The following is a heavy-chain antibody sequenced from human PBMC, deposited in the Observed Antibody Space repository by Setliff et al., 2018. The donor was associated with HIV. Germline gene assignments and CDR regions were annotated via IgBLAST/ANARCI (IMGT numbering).Heavy chain of an antibody. Sequence: SETLSLTCAVSGGSIGGTHYWHWVRQPPGRGLEWIGDIHHSGDTNYNPSLKSRVTLSIDNFNNQFSLKLTSVTAADTAIYYCARILVAAAGTGFDPWGQGILVTVSS. D-gene: IGHD6-13*01. CDR2: IHHSGDT. J-gene: IGHJ5*02. CDR3: ARILVAAAGTGFDP. V-gene: IGHV4-4*02. CDR1: GGSIGGTHY.